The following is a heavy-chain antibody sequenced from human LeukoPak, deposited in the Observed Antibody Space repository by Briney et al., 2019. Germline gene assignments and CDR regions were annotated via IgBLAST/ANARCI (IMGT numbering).Heavy chain of an antibody. V-gene: IGHV3-23*01. CDR2: IDGSGGNT. CDR3: AKQGGSSGWYFDY. D-gene: IGHD6-19*01. Sequence: GSLRLSCAASGFTFNNYAMNWVRQAPGKGLEWVSAIDGSGGNTYYADSVEGRFTISRDNSKNTLYLQMSSLRAEDTAVYYCAKQGGSSGWYFDYWGQGTLVTVSS. CDR1: GFTFNNYA. J-gene: IGHJ4*02.